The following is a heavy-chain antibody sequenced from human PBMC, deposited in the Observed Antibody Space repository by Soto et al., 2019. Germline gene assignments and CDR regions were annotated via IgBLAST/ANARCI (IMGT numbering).Heavy chain of an antibody. V-gene: IGHV3-9*01. CDR2: ISWNGGYM. Sequence: GGSLRLSCAASGFTFDDYAMHWVRQAPGKGLEWVSGISWNGGYMGYADSVKGRFTISRDNAKNSLYLQMNSLRAEDTALYYCSKGDQTYSYYHLDVWGKGTTVTVSS. J-gene: IGHJ6*03. CDR3: SKGDQTYSYYHLDV. D-gene: IGHD2-2*01. CDR1: GFTFDDYA.